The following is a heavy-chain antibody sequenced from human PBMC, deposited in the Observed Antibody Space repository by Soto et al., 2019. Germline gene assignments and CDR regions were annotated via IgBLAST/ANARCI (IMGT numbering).Heavy chain of an antibody. CDR2: ISTSNGNT. CDR1: GYTFTNFG. V-gene: IGHV1-18*04. Sequence: SVKVSCKASGYTFTNFGVSWVRQAPGQGPVWMGWISTSNGNTNSAQNFQDRVTMSTDTSTTTAYMELRSLTSDDTAMYFCARWAFGTNDWYFGALEFWGQGTLVTVSS. J-gene: IGHJ3*01. CDR3: ARWAFGTNDWYFGALEF. D-gene: IGHD3-9*01.